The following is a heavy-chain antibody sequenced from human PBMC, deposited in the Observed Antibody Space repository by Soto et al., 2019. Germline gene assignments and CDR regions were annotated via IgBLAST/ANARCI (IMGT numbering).Heavy chain of an antibody. CDR2: IIPIFGTA. CDR3: ARESLARQGSTNLVYYYYGIDV. D-gene: IGHD2-2*01. J-gene: IGHJ6*02. CDR1: GSTFSSYA. Sequence: SVKVSCKASGSTFSSYAISWVRQAPGQGLEWMGGIIPIFGTANYAQKFQGRVTITADESTSTAYMELSSLRSEDTAVYYCARESLARQGSTNLVYYYYGIDVWGQGTKVTVSS. V-gene: IGHV1-69*13.